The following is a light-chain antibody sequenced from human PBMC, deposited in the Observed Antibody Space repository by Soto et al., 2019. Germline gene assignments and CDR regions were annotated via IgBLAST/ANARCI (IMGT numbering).Light chain of an antibody. CDR3: QQYYDPPRT. Sequence: DIVMTQSPDSLAVSLGERATINCKSSQSVLYSSKNKNYLAWYQQKPGQSPKLLIYWASTRESGVPDRFSGSGSGTDFTLTISSLQAEDVAVYYCQQYYDPPRTFGQGTKLEIK. CDR2: WAS. J-gene: IGKJ2*01. CDR1: QSVLYSSKNKNY. V-gene: IGKV4-1*01.